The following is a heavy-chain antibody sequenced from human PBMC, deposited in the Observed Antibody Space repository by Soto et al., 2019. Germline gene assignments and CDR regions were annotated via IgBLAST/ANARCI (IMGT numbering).Heavy chain of an antibody. J-gene: IGHJ4*02. D-gene: IGHD3-22*01. CDR2: ISSSGTYI. CDR3: ARDLQNYDSSGYYVY. V-gene: IGHV3-21*01. CDR1: GFTFNDYS. Sequence: PGGSLRLSCEASGFTFNDYSMDWVRQAPEKGLEWVSSISSSGTYIYYADSVKGRFAISRDNANNVMYLQMDTLRAEDTAVYYCARDLQNYDSSGYYVYWGQGTLVTVSS.